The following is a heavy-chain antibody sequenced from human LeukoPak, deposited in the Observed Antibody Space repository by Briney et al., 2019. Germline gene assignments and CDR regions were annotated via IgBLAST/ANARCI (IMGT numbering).Heavy chain of an antibody. CDR1: GGSISSSIYY. CDR2: LSYGGST. D-gene: IGHD2-15*01. J-gene: IGHJ4*02. Sequence: TSETLSLTCTVSGGSISSSIYYWGWIRQPPGKGLEWIGGLSYGGSTFYNPSLMSRVAMSIDTSNNQFSLDLSSVTAADTAVYYCARVVAPLPPDYWGQGTLVTVSS. V-gene: IGHV4-39*01. CDR3: ARVVAPLPPDY.